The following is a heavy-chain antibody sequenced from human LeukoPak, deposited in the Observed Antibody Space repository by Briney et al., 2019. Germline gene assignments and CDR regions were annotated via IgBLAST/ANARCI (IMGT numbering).Heavy chain of an antibody. CDR3: AKDLSLGRLAASFDY. V-gene: IGHV3-23*01. D-gene: IGHD2-15*01. J-gene: IGHJ4*02. CDR2: ISGSGGST. CDR1: GFTFSSYW. Sequence: GGSLRLSCAASGFTFSSYWMSWVRQAPGKGLEWVSAISGSGGSTYYADSVKGRFTISRDNSKNTLYLQMNSLRAEDTAVYYCAKDLSLGRLAASFDYWGQGTLVTVSS.